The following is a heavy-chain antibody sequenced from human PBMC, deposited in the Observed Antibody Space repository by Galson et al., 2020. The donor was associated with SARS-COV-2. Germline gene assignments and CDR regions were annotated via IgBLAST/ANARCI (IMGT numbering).Heavy chain of an antibody. Sequence: GESLKISCAASGFTFSRSAMHWVRQASGKGLEWVGRFRSKANSYALAYAASVKGRFTISRDDSKNTAILQMNSLKTEDTAVYYCTRLLQDCHYYDGMDVWGQGTTGTVSS. V-gene: IGHV3-73*01. J-gene: IGHJ6*02. CDR1: GFTFSRSA. CDR3: TRLLQDCHYYDGMDV. CDR2: FRSKANSYAL. D-gene: IGHD2-21*01.